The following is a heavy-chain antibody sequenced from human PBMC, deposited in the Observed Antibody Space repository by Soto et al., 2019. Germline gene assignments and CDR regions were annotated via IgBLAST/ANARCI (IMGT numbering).Heavy chain of an antibody. CDR3: ARIKDAFDI. CDR1: GYTFTGYY. Sequence: VSVKGSCKASGYTFTGYYMRWVRQAPGQGLEWMGWINPNSGGTNYAQKFQGWVIMTRDTSISTAYMELSRLRSDDTAVYYCARIKDAFDIWGQGTMVTVTS. J-gene: IGHJ3*02. V-gene: IGHV1-2*04. CDR2: INPNSGGT.